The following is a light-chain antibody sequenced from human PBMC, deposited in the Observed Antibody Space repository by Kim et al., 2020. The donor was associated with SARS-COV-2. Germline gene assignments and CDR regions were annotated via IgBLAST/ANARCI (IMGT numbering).Light chain of an antibody. J-gene: IGLJ2*01. CDR1: SLRSYY. V-gene: IGLV3-19*01. Sequence: SSELTQDPAVSVALGQTVRITCQGDSLRSYYASWYQQKPGQAPVLVIYGKNNRPSGIPDRFSGSSSGNTASLTITGAQAEDEADYYCNPRDSSGNELVFAGGTKVTVL. CDR3: NPRDSSGNELV. CDR2: GKN.